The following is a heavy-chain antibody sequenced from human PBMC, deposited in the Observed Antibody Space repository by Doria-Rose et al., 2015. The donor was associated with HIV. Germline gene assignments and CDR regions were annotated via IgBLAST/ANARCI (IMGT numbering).Heavy chain of an antibody. D-gene: IGHD3-16*01. J-gene: IGHJ4*02. CDR2: IYSDGRT. Sequence: MSWVRQAPGKGLEWVSVIYSDGRTYYADSVKGRFTVSRDNSKNTLYLQINSLRAEDTAVYYCVRDPFQSWAYWGQGTLVTVSS. CDR3: VRDPFQSWAY. V-gene: IGHV3-53*01.